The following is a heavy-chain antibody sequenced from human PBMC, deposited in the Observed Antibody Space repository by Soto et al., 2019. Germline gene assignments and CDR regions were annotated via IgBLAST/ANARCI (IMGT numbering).Heavy chain of an antibody. Sequence: QVQLVQSGAEVKKPGSSVKVSCKASGGTFSSYAISWVRQAPGQGLEWMGGIIPIFGTANYAQKFHGRVTITADESTSTAYMELSSLRSEDTAVYYCARGGEVGGYDYDAFDIWGQGTMVTVSS. CDR2: IIPIFGTA. J-gene: IGHJ3*02. CDR3: ARGGEVGGYDYDAFDI. V-gene: IGHV1-69*01. D-gene: IGHD5-12*01. CDR1: GGTFSSYA.